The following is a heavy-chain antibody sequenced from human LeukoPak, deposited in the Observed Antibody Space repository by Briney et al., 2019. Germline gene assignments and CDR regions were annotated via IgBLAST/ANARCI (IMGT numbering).Heavy chain of an antibody. CDR2: IKQDGGEK. J-gene: IGHJ4*02. CDR3: ARGGYYDILTGYQDYFDY. V-gene: IGHV3-7*01. CDR1: GFTFSSFW. D-gene: IGHD3-9*01. Sequence: GGSLRLSCAASGFTFSSFWMSWVRQAPGKGLEWVANIKQDGGEKYYVDSVKGRFTISRDNAKNSLYLQMNSLRDEDTAVYYCARGGYYDILTGYQDYFDYWGQGTLVTVSS.